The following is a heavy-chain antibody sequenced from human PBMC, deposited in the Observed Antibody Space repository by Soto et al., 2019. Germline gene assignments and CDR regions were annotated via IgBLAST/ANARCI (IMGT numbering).Heavy chain of an antibody. V-gene: IGHV3-23*01. J-gene: IGHJ3*01. CDR2: IGGRGNSA. Sequence: GSLRVACAASGFIVTNYAMNWVRQAPGKGLEWVSVIGGRGNSAYYADSVQGRFTISRDNSKNTLSLQMSSLTADDTAIYYCVREGRGSFDFWGRGTMVTVSS. CDR3: VREGRGSFDF. CDR1: GFIVTNYA. D-gene: IGHD5-12*01.